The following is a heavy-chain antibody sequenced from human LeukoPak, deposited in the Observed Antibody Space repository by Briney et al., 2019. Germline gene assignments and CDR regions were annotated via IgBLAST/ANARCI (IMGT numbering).Heavy chain of an antibody. CDR2: IYTSGST. CDR1: GGSIAGTSFY. Sequence: SQTLSLTCTVSGGSIAGTSFYWSWIRQPAGKGLEWIGRIYTSGSTNYNPSLKSRVTISLDTSKNQFSLKLSSVTAADTAVYYCARARRWNAAVEGWWFDPWGQGTLVTVSS. D-gene: IGHD1-1*01. J-gene: IGHJ5*02. CDR3: ARARRWNAAVEGWWFDP. V-gene: IGHV4-61*02.